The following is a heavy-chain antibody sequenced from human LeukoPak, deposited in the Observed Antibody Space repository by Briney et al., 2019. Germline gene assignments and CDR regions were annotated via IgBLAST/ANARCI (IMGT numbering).Heavy chain of an antibody. CDR1: GFTFSSYS. J-gene: IGHJ4*02. V-gene: IGHV3-21*01. D-gene: IGHD6-13*01. Sequence: PGGSLRLSCAASGFTFSSYSFNWVRQVPGKGLEWVSSITTTFYTYYTDSVKGRFTISRDNAKNSLYLQMISLRAEDTAVYYCARGGSSWSFDYWGQGTLVTVSS. CDR3: ARGGSSWSFDY. CDR2: ITTTFYT.